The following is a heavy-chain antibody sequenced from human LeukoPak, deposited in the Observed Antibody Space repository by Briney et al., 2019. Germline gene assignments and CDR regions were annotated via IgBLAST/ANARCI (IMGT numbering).Heavy chain of an antibody. CDR1: GYTFTGYY. CDR2: INPNSGGT. D-gene: IGHD2-8*01. Sequence: GAPVKVSCKASGYTFTGYYMHWGRQAPGQGLEWMGWINPNSGGTNYAQKFQGRVTMTRDTSISTAYMELSRLRSDDTAVYYCATALVYAIFDYWGQGTLVTVSS. CDR3: ATALVYAIFDY. V-gene: IGHV1-2*02. J-gene: IGHJ4*02.